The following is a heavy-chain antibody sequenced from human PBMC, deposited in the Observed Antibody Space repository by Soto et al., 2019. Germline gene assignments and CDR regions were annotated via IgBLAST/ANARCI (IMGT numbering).Heavy chain of an antibody. Sequence: QVQLVESGGGVVQPGRSLRLSCAASGFTFSSYGMHWVRQAPGKGLEWVTVISYDGKVAYYADSVKGRFTISRDNSKNTLYLQMNSLRTEYAAKYDCGKERPCTNWYFDYWGQGTLFTV. CDR1: GFTFSSYG. D-gene: IGHD7-27*01. CDR2: ISYDGKVA. CDR3: GKERPCTNWYFDY. J-gene: IGHJ4*02. V-gene: IGHV3-30*18.